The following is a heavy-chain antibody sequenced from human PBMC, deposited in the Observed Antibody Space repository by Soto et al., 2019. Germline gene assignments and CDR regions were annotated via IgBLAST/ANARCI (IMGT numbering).Heavy chain of an antibody. CDR2: INHSGST. CDR3: ARDSSVAGTSYGMDV. CDR1: GGSFSGYY. J-gene: IGHJ6*02. D-gene: IGHD6-19*01. V-gene: IGHV4-34*01. Sequence: QVQLQQWGAGLLKPSETLSLTCAVYGGSFSGYYWSWIRQPPGKGLEWIGEINHSGSTNYNPSLKSRVTISVDTSKNQFSLKLSSVTAADTAVYYCARDSSVAGTSYGMDVWGQGTTVTVSS.